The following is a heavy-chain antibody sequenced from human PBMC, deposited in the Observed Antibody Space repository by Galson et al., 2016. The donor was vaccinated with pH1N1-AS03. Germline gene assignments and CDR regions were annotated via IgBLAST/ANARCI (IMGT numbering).Heavy chain of an antibody. CDR3: ARTPYQPLLPGDY. D-gene: IGHD2-2*01. CDR1: GGYFRSSNYY. V-gene: IGHV3-48*01. J-gene: IGHJ4*02. Sequence: ETLSLTCTVSGGYFRSSNYYWGWIRQAPGKGLEWVSYISSSSSTIYYADSVKGRFTISRDNAKNSLYLQMNSLRAEDTAVYYCARTPYQPLLPGDYWGQGTLVTVSS. CDR2: ISSSSSTI.